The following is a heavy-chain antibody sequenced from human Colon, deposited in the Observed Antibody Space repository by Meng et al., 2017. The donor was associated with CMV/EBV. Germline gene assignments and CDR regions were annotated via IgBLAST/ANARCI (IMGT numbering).Heavy chain of an antibody. J-gene: IGHJ6*02. CDR3: ARFSATGAYYYGMDV. Sequence: SETLSLTCTVSGGSISSHYWTWIRQPPGKGLEWIGCIYYSGTTDYNPSLRSRVTVSVDTSKKHFSLKLSSVTDADTAVYYCARFSATGAYYYGMDVWGQGTTVT. CDR1: GGSISSHY. D-gene: IGHD1-1*01. CDR2: IYYSGTT. V-gene: IGHV4-59*11.